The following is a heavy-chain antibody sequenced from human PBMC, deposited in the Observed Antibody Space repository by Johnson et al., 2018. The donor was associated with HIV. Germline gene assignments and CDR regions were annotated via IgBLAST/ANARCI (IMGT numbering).Heavy chain of an antibody. CDR1: GFTFSNYG. D-gene: IGHD3-10*02. CDR2: ISYDGSNK. Sequence: QVQLVESGGGVVQPGRSLRLSCAASGFTFSNYGMHWVRQAPGKGLEWVAVISYDGSNKYYADSVKGRFTISRDNSKNTLYLQMNSLRAEDTAVYYCARDRAWGDNVRGLLGLRWAMWG. CDR3: ARDRAWGDNVRGLLGLRWAM. J-gene: IGHJ1*01. V-gene: IGHV3-30*03.